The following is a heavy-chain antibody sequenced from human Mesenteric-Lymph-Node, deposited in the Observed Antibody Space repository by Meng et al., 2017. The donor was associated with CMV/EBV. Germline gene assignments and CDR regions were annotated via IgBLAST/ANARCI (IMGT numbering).Heavy chain of an antibody. D-gene: IGHD3-9*01. Sequence: TCTVSGGSISSGGYYWSWIRQHPGKGLEWIGYIYYSGSTYYNPSLKSRATISVDTSKNQFSLKLSSVTAADTAVYYCARGADMWFDPWGQGTLVTVSS. CDR1: GGSISSGGYY. V-gene: IGHV4-31*03. J-gene: IGHJ5*02. CDR2: IYYSGST. CDR3: ARGADMWFDP.